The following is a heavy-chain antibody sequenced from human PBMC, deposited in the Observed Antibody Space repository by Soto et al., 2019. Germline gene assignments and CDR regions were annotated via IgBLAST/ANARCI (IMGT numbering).Heavy chain of an antibody. CDR2: ISSSSSYI. CDR3: ARDEPFHGIFGVPG. D-gene: IGHD3-3*01. Sequence: GGSLRLSCAASGFTFSSYSMNWVRQAPGKGLEWVSSISSSSSYIYYADSVKGRFTISRDNAKNSLYLQMNSLRAGDTAVYYCARDEPFHGIFGVPGGGQGTLVTVSS. V-gene: IGHV3-21*01. CDR1: GFTFSSYS. J-gene: IGHJ4*02.